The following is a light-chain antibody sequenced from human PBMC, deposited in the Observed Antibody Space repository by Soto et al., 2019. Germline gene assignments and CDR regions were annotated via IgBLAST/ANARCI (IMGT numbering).Light chain of an antibody. CDR3: QQYDKWPPLT. Sequence: EVVMTQSPASLSVSPGERATLSCRASQSVGSKLAWYQQKPGQTPRLLIYGASTRATGSPARFSGSGSGTDFTLTISSLQSDDFAIYYCQQYDKWPPLTFGGGTKVEIK. CDR1: QSVGSK. CDR2: GAS. J-gene: IGKJ4*01. V-gene: IGKV3-15*01.